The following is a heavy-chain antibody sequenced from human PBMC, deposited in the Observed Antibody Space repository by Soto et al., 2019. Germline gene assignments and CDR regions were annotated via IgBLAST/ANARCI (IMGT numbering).Heavy chain of an antibody. V-gene: IGHV3-7*05. CDR2: IRKDESKK. CDR1: GFTFSDYW. Sequence: EVQLVESGGGLVQPGESLRLSCSASGFTFSDYWMTWVRQAPGKGLEWVANIRKDESKKSYLDSVRGRFTVSRDNARNLLDLQMDSLRAEDTALYYCARDVSPGSGPYYDAFDIWGQGTMVTVSS. J-gene: IGHJ3*02. D-gene: IGHD3-22*01. CDR3: ARDVSPGSGPYYDAFDI.